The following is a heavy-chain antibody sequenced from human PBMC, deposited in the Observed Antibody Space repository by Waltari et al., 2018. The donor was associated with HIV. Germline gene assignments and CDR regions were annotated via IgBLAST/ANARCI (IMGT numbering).Heavy chain of an antibody. CDR1: GSPFSSYW. CDR3: ARGENGLAGY. J-gene: IGHJ4*02. D-gene: IGHD1-1*01. V-gene: IGHV3-7*01. CDR2: IKQDGSEK. Sequence: EVQLVESGGGLVQPGGSLRVSCAASGSPFSSYWLSWVRQAPGKGLEWVANIKQDGSEKYYVDSVKGRFTISRDNAKNSLYLQMNSLRAEDTAVYYCARGENGLAGYWGQGTLVTVSS.